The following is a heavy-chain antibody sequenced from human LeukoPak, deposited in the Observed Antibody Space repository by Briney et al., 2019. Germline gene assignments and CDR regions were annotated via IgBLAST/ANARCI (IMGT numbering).Heavy chain of an antibody. CDR2: IRSKANSYAT. D-gene: IGHD3-3*01. CDR3: TRISYAFDI. V-gene: IGHV3-73*01. J-gene: IGHJ3*02. Sequence: AGGSLRLSCAASGFTFSGPAMHWVRQASGKGLEWVGRIRSKANSYATAYAASVKGRFTISRDDSKNTAYLQMNSLKTEDTAVYYCTRISYAFDIWCQGTMVTVSS. CDR1: GFTFSGPA.